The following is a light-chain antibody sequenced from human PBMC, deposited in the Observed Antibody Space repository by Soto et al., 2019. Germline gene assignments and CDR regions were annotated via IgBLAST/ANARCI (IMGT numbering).Light chain of an antibody. CDR2: GAS. J-gene: IGKJ1*01. CDR3: QQYGSSPRT. Sequence: ILLSQSPGTLSLFPGERATLSCSASQSVSSSYLAWYQQKPGQAPRLLIYGASSRATGIPDRFSGSGSGTDFTLTISRLEPEDFAVYYCQQYGSSPRTFGQGTKVDIK. V-gene: IGKV3-20*01. CDR1: QSVSSSY.